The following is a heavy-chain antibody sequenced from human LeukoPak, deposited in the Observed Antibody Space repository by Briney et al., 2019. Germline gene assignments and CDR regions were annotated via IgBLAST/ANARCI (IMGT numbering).Heavy chain of an antibody. Sequence: ASVKVSCKASGYTFTSYGISWVRQAPGQGLEWMGWISAYNGNTNYAQKLQGRVTMTRDTSTSTVYMELSSLRSEDTAVYYCARDEAAADWYYFDYWGQGTLVTVSS. CDR2: ISAYNGNT. J-gene: IGHJ4*02. V-gene: IGHV1-18*01. D-gene: IGHD6-13*01. CDR1: GYTFTSYG. CDR3: ARDEAAADWYYFDY.